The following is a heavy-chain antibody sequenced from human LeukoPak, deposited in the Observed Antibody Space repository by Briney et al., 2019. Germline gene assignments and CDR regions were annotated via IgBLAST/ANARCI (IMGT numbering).Heavy chain of an antibody. CDR3: ARAYSETYGLGYYYMDV. CDR2: ISTSSIYI. CDR1: GFTFNTYS. Sequence: GGSLRLSCAASGFTFNTYSMNWVRQAPGKGLEWVSSISTSSIYIYYADSVKGRFTISRDNAKNSLYLQMNSLRAEDTAVYYCARAYSETYGLGYYYMDVWGKGTTVTISS. D-gene: IGHD1-26*01. V-gene: IGHV3-21*01. J-gene: IGHJ6*03.